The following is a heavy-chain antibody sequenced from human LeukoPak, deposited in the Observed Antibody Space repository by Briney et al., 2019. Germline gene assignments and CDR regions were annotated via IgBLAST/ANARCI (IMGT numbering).Heavy chain of an antibody. J-gene: IGHJ4*02. V-gene: IGHV3-30*02. D-gene: IGHD3-3*01. Sequence: PGGSLRLSCAASGLTFSSYGMHWVRQAPGKGLEWVTFIQYDGSKKYYADSVKGRFTISRDNSKNTLYLQMNSLRAEDTAVYYCAKDPMLFGVVKRLDYWGQGTLVTVSS. CDR2: IQYDGSKK. CDR3: AKDPMLFGVVKRLDY. CDR1: GLTFSSYG.